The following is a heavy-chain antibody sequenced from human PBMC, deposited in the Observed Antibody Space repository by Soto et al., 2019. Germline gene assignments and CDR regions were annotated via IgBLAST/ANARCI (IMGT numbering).Heavy chain of an antibody. J-gene: IGHJ4*02. V-gene: IGHV4-39*01. CDR1: GGCVSSSIYY. CDR3: ASRGNGKHYFDY. CDR2: MYYSGST. Sequence: PSETLSLTCTVSGGCVSSSIYYVGWIRQPPGKGLEWIGNMYYSGSTYFNPSLKSRVTISVDTSKNQFSLKVNSVTAADTAVYYCASRGNGKHYFDYWGQGTLVTVSS. D-gene: IGHD3-16*01.